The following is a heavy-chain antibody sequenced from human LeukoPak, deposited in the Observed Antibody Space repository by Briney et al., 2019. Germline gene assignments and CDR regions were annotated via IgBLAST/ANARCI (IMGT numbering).Heavy chain of an antibody. V-gene: IGHV1-24*01. Sequence: ASVKVSCKVSGYTLTELSMHWVRQAPGKGLEWMGGFDPEDGETIYAQKFQGRVTMTEDTSTDTAYMELSSLRSEDTAVYYCATDRRLRYSDWLPRGLDPWGQGTLVTVSS. CDR1: GYTLTELS. J-gene: IGHJ5*02. CDR3: ATDRRLRYSDWLPRGLDP. D-gene: IGHD3-9*01. CDR2: FDPEDGET.